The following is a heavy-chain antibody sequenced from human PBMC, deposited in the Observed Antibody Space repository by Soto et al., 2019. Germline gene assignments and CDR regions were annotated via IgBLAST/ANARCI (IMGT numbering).Heavy chain of an antibody. CDR2: INPNSGGT. CDR1: GYTFTGYY. D-gene: IGHD2-8*01. Sequence: GASVKVSCKASGYTFTGYYMHWVRQAPGQGLEWMGWINPNSGGTNYAQKFQGWVTMTGDTSISTAYMELSRLRSDDTAVYYCARGHSNLGYCTNGVCPNFDYWGQGTLVTVSS. V-gene: IGHV1-2*04. CDR3: ARGHSNLGYCTNGVCPNFDY. J-gene: IGHJ4*02.